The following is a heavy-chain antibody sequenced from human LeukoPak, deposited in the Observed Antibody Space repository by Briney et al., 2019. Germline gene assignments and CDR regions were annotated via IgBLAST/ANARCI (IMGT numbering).Heavy chain of an antibody. V-gene: IGHV3-11*03. J-gene: IGHJ4*02. D-gene: IGHD5-18*01. CDR3: ARLRGYGYEGNDY. CDR2: ISSSSSYT. CDR1: GFTFSDYY. Sequence: GGSLRLSCAASGFTFSDYYMSWIRQAPGKGLERVSYISSSSSYTNYADSVKGRFTISRDNAKNSLYLQMNSLRAEDTAVYYCARLRGYGYEGNDYWGQGTLVTVSS.